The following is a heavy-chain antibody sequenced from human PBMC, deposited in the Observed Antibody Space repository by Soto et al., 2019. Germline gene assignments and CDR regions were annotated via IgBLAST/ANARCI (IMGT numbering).Heavy chain of an antibody. CDR2: IWYDGSNK. CDR3: ARDREDVVVVAATPFHGMDV. J-gene: IGHJ6*02. CDR1: GFTFSSYG. Sequence: GGSLRLSCAASGFTFSSYGMHWVRQAPGKGLEWVAVIWYDGSNKYYADSVKGRFTISRDNSKNTLYLQMNSLRAEDTAVYYCARDREDVVVVAATPFHGMDVWGQGTTVTVSS. D-gene: IGHD2-15*01. V-gene: IGHV3-33*01.